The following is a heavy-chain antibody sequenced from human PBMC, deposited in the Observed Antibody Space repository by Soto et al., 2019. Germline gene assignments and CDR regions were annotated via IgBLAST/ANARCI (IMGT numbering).Heavy chain of an antibody. CDR2: INHSGST. CDR1: GGSFSGYY. D-gene: IGHD2-2*01. J-gene: IGHJ4*02. CDR3: AGGNYCSSTSCYGSFGY. Sequence: QVQLQQWGAGLLKPSETLSLTCAVYGGSFSGYYWSWIRQPPGKGLEWIGEINHSGSTNYNPSLKSRVTISVDTSKNQFSLKLSSVTAADTAVYYCAGGNYCSSTSCYGSFGYWGQGTLVTVSS. V-gene: IGHV4-34*01.